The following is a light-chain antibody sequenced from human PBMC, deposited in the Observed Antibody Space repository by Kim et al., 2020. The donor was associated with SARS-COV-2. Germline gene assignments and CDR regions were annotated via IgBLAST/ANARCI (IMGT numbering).Light chain of an antibody. Sequence: GTMALSPGDRATVSCRASQGVGNYLAWYQQKPGQAPRLLIYEASKRAAGIPARFSGSGSGTDFTLTISRLEPGDSAVYFCQQRGSFGQGTRLEIK. CDR1: QGVGNY. J-gene: IGKJ5*01. CDR2: EAS. V-gene: IGKV3-11*01. CDR3: QQRGS.